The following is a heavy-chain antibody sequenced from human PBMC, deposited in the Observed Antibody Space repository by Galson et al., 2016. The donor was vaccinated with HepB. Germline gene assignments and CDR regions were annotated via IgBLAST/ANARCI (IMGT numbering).Heavy chain of an antibody. D-gene: IGHD3-10*01. CDR2: LSWNSGAK. Sequence: SLRLSCAASGFKFDDYALHWVRQGPGKGLEWVAGLSWNSGAKGYADSVKGRFTISRDNAKKSLYLQMNSLRAEDTALYYCAKDVAKGASYYFSGMDVWGGGTAVSVSS. CDR1: GFKFDDYA. V-gene: IGHV3-9*01. CDR3: AKDVAKGASYYFSGMDV. J-gene: IGHJ6*04.